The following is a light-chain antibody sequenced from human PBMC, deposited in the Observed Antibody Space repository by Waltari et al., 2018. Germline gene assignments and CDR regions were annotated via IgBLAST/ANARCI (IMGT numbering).Light chain of an antibody. Sequence: CRNSQSISKYLARYQHKPRQAPCLLIYQAPSRATGNPDRFSGSGSGTDFSLTISRLEPEDCAVYYYQHYVTLPVTFGQGTKVEIK. CDR3: QHYVTLPVT. CDR2: QAP. V-gene: IGKV3-20*01. CDR1: QSISKY. J-gene: IGKJ1*01.